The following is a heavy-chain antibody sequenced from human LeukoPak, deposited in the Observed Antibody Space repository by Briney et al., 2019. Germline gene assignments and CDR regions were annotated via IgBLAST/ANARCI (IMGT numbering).Heavy chain of an antibody. Sequence: PGGSLRLSCTASGFIFGDYAMSWFRQAPGKGLEWVGFIRSKAYGGTTEYAASVKGRFTISRDDSKSIAYLQMNSLKTEDTAVYYCTREYYYDSSGWYFDLWGRGTLVTVSS. CDR2: IRSKAYGGTT. CDR1: GFIFGDYA. V-gene: IGHV3-49*03. D-gene: IGHD3-22*01. J-gene: IGHJ2*01. CDR3: TREYYYDSSGWYFDL.